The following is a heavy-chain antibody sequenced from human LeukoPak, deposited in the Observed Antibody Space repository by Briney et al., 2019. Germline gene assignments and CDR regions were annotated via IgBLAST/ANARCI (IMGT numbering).Heavy chain of an antibody. CDR1: GFTFSSYW. V-gene: IGHV3-7*01. Sequence: GGSLRLSCAASGFTFSSYWMSWVRQAAGKGLEWVANIKQDGSEKYYVDSVKGRFTISRDNAKNSLYLQMNSLRAEDTAVYYCARTGSSVHFDYWGQGTLVTVSS. CDR2: IKQDGSEK. CDR3: ARTGSSVHFDY. J-gene: IGHJ4*02. D-gene: IGHD2-15*01.